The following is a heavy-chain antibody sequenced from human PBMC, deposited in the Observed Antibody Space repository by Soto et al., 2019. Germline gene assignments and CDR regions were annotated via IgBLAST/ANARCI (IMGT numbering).Heavy chain of an antibody. V-gene: IGHV3-21*01. CDR1: GFTFSSYS. J-gene: IGHJ3*02. CDR2: ISSSSSYI. CDR3: ASFHLEWLLFDAFDI. Sequence: EVQLVESGGGLVKPGGSLRLSCAASGFTFSSYSMNWVRQAPGKGLEWVSSISSSSSYIYYADSVKGRFTISRDNAKNSLYLQMNSLRAEDTAVYYCASFHLEWLLFDAFDIWGQGTMVTVSS. D-gene: IGHD3-3*01.